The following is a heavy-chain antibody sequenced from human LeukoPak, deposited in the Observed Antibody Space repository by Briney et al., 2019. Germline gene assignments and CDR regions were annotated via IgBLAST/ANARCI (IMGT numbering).Heavy chain of an antibody. CDR2: IKSKTDGGTT. J-gene: IGHJ4*02. Sequence: TGGSLRLSCAASGFTFSNAWMSWVRQAPGKGLEWVGRIKSKTDGGTTDYAAPVKGRFTISRDDSKNTLYLQMNSLKTEDTAVYYCTTDRPQYYDFWSGYPDYWGQGTLVTVSS. CDR1: GFTFSNAW. CDR3: TTDRPQYYDFWSGYPDY. D-gene: IGHD3-3*01. V-gene: IGHV3-15*01.